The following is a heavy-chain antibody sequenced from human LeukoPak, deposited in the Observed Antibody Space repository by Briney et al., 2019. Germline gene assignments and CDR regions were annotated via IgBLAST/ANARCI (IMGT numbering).Heavy chain of an antibody. CDR2: IYHSGST. Sequence: SETLSLTCAVSGGSISSSNWWSWVRQPPGKGLEWIGEIYHSGSTNYNPSLKSRVTISVDKSKNQFSLKLSSVTAADTAVYYCARDSGSSGWYRQDYYYYGMDVWGQGTTVTVSS. V-gene: IGHV4-4*02. CDR1: GGSISSSNW. D-gene: IGHD6-19*01. J-gene: IGHJ6*02. CDR3: ARDSGSSGWYRQDYYYYGMDV.